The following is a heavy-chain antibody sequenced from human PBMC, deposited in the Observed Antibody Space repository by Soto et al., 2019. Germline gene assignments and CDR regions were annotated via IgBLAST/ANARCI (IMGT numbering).Heavy chain of an antibody. J-gene: IGHJ4*02. CDR1: GFTFSSYS. D-gene: IGHD3-22*01. CDR2: ISSSSSYI. Sequence: PVGSLRLSCAASGFTFSSYSMNWVRQAPGKGLEWVSSISSSSSYIYYADSVKGRFTISRDDAKNSLYLQMNSLRAEDTAVYYCARLDYDSSGYYLYYFDYWGQGTLVTVSS. V-gene: IGHV3-21*01. CDR3: ARLDYDSSGYYLYYFDY.